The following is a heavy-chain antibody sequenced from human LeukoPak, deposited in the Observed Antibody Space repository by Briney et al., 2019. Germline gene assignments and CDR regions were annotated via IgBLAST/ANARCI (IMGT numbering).Heavy chain of an antibody. D-gene: IGHD3-9*01. Sequence: GRSLSLSRAASGFTFDDYAMHWVRQAPGKGLEWVSGISWNSGSIGYADSVKGRFTISRDNAKNSLYLQMNSLRAEDTALYYCAKDNRLAPYYFDYWGQGTLVTVSS. CDR1: GFTFDDYA. V-gene: IGHV3-9*01. CDR3: AKDNRLAPYYFDY. CDR2: ISWNSGSI. J-gene: IGHJ4*02.